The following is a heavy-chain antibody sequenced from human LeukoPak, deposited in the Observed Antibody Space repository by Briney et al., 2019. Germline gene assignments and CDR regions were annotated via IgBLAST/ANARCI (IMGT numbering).Heavy chain of an antibody. CDR3: AKDFLVRGVTY. CDR1: GFTFSSYA. D-gene: IGHD3-10*01. J-gene: IGHJ4*02. Sequence: GGSLRLSCAASGFTFSSYAMSWVRQAPGKGLEWVSAISGSGGSTYYADSVKGRFTISRDKSKNTLYLQMNSLRAEDTAVYYCAKDFLVRGVTYWGQGTLDTVSS. V-gene: IGHV3-23*01. CDR2: ISGSGGST.